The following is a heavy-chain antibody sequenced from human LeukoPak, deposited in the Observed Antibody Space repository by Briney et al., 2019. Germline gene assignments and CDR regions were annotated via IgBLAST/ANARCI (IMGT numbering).Heavy chain of an antibody. V-gene: IGHV3-30*02. CDR2: IRYDGRNK. CDR3: ATYSGAHHKTFDD. Sequence: GGPLRLSCAASRFTFSSYGMHWVRQAPGKGLEWVAFIRYDGRNKYYADSVKGRFTISRDNAENSLYLQMNSLRAEDTAVYYCATYSGAHHKTFDDWGQGTQVTVSS. CDR1: RFTFSSYG. D-gene: IGHD1-26*01. J-gene: IGHJ4*02.